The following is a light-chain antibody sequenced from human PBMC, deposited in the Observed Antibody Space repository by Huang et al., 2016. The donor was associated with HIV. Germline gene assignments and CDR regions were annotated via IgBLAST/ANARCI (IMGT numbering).Light chain of an antibody. CDR3: QQLNTYPLT. Sequence: IQLTQSPSSLSASVGDRVTITCRASQGIRNYLDWYQQMPGKAPKLLSSAASTVQGAVPPRFSGSGSGTDFTLTISSLQPEDFATYYCQQLNTYPLTFGGGTKVEIK. V-gene: IGKV1-9*01. CDR2: AAS. CDR1: QGIRNY. J-gene: IGKJ4*01.